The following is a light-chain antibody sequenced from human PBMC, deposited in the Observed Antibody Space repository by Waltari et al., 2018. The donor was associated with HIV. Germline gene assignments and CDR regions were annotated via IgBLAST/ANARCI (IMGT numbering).Light chain of an antibody. V-gene: IGKV1-9*01. Sequence: DIQLTQSPSFLSASVAYRFTITCRAGQDISSYLALYQQKPGKAPKLLIYAASTFPNGVPSRFSGSGSGTEFTLTISSLQPEDFATYYCQQLNSFPHTFGQGTELEI. J-gene: IGKJ2*01. CDR1: QDISSY. CDR3: QQLNSFPHT. CDR2: AAS.